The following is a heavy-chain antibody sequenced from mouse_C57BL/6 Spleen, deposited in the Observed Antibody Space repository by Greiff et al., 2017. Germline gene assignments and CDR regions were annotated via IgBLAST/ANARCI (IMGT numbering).Heavy chain of an antibody. J-gene: IGHJ4*01. CDR3: ARDDGYYQNAMDY. CDR2: ISSGSSTI. D-gene: IGHD2-3*01. Sequence: EVKLQESGGGLVKPGGSLKLSCAASGFTFSDYGMHWVRQAPEKGLEWVAYISSGSSTIYYADTVKGRFTISRDNAKNTLFLQMTSLRSEDTAMYYCARDDGYYQNAMDYWGQGTSVTVSS. CDR1: GFTFSDYG. V-gene: IGHV5-17*01.